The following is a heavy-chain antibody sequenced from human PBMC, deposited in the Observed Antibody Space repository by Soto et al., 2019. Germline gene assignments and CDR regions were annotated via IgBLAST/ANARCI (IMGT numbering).Heavy chain of an antibody. Sequence: QVQLVQSGAEEKKPGASVKVSCKASGYTFTSYAMHWVRQAPGQRLEWMGWINAGNGNTKYSQKFQGRVTITRDTSASTAYMALSSLRSEDTAVYYCARASGWELLSFDYWGQGTLVTVSS. V-gene: IGHV1-3*05. D-gene: IGHD1-26*01. J-gene: IGHJ4*02. CDR2: INAGNGNT. CDR1: GYTFTSYA. CDR3: ARASGWELLSFDY.